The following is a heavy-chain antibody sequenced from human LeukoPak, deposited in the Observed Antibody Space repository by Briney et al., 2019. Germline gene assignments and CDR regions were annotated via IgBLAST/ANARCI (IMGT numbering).Heavy chain of an antibody. CDR2: IKQDGSEK. V-gene: IGHV3-7*01. J-gene: IGHJ4*02. Sequence: GGSLRLSCAAPGFTFSSYWMSWVRQAPGKGLEWVANIKQDGSEKYYVDSVKGRFTISRDNAKNSLYLQMNSLRAEDTAVYYCASPLNYDSSGYYDDYWGQGTLVTVSS. CDR1: GFTFSSYW. D-gene: IGHD3-22*01. CDR3: ASPLNYDSSGYYDDY.